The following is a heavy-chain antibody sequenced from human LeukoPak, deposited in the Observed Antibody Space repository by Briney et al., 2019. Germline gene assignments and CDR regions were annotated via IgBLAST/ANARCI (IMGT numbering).Heavy chain of an antibody. J-gene: IGHJ4*02. V-gene: IGHV3-23*01. Sequence: GGSLRLSCAASGFTFSNFAMSWVRQAPGKGLKWVSSISDSGNSTYYADSVKGRFTISRDNSKNTLYLQMNSLTAEDTAVYYCAKRAGAYLGQGTLVTVSS. CDR2: ISDSGNST. CDR3: AKRAGAY. CDR1: GFTFSNFA.